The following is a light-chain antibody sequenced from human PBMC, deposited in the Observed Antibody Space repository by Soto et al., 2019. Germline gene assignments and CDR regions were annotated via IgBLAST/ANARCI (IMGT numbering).Light chain of an antibody. CDR3: QQRVNWPPT. Sequence: VLTQSPARLSLSPGERATLSCRAGQSVSDYLAWYQQKPGQPPRLLFFDASNRATGVPDRFSAGGSGTDFTLILSSLDPEDFAVYYCQQRVNWPPTFGGGTKVEI. CDR1: QSVSDY. CDR2: DAS. J-gene: IGKJ4*01. V-gene: IGKV3-11*01.